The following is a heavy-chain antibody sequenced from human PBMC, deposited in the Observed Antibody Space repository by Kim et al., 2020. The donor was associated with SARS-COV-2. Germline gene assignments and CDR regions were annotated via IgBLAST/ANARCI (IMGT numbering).Heavy chain of an antibody. V-gene: IGHV1-69*13. J-gene: IGHJ6*02. Sequence: SVKVSCKASGGTFSSYAISWVRQAPGQGLEWMGGIIPIFGTANYAQKFQGRVTITADESTSTAYMELSSLRSEDTVVYYCAREGGDSGSYYGMDVWGQGTTVTVSS. D-gene: IGHD1-26*01. CDR1: GGTFSSYA. CDR3: AREGGDSGSYYGMDV. CDR2: IIPIFGTA.